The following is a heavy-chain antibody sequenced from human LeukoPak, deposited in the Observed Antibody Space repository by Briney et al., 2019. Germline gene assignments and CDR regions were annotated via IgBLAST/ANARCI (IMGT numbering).Heavy chain of an antibody. CDR2: INHSGST. V-gene: IGHV4-34*01. D-gene: IGHD6-13*01. CDR3: ARETMYSSRVWGL. CDR1: GGPVSGYY. J-gene: IGHJ4*02. Sequence: SDTLSLTCAVYGGPVSGYYWNWIPHPPGKGLEWIGEINHSGSTNYNPSLKSRVTISGDTSKSQFSLKLSSVTAADTAVYYCARETMYSSRVWGLWGQGTLVTVSS.